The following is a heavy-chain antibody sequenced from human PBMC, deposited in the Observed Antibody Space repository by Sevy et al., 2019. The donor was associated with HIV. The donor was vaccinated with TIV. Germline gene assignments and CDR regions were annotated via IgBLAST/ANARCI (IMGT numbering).Heavy chain of an antibody. V-gene: IGHV3-74*01. D-gene: IGHD3-22*01. CDR2: MNEDGSVT. CDR3: AKVLNPALESMMEVTVRSLKGFDV. CDR1: GFSITSYW. J-gene: IGHJ3*01. Sequence: GGSLRLSCAGSGFSITSYWMHWVRQAPGKGLVWVSRMNEDGSVTNHANSVRGRFTISRDNAKNTLYLQMNSLRADDTAVYYCAKVLNPALESMMEVTVRSLKGFDVWGQGTMVTVSS.